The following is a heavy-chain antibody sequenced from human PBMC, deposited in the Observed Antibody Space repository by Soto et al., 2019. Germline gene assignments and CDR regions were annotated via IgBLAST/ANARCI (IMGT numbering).Heavy chain of an antibody. J-gene: IGHJ6*02. CDR2: ISSTAGGTS. CDR3: AKGVLSFHYGMEV. D-gene: IGHD3-10*01. CDR1: GFTFNTYP. Sequence: AGGSLRLSCATSGFTFNTYPMTWVRQAPGKGLEWVSSISSTAGGTSSYADSVKGRFAISRDFSVNTVYLQMNNLRVDDTAVYFCAKGVLSFHYGMEVWGQGTTVTVSS. V-gene: IGHV3-23*01.